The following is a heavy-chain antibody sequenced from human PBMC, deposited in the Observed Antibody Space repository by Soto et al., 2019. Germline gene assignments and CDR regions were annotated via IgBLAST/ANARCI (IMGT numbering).Heavy chain of an antibody. CDR2: ISWNSGSI. J-gene: IGHJ6*02. CDR1: GFTFDDYA. CDR3: AKDIFYDSSYGMDV. D-gene: IGHD3-22*01. V-gene: IGHV3-9*01. Sequence: GGSLRLSCAASGFTFDDYAMHWVRQAPGKGLEWVSGISWNSGSIGYADSVKGRFTISRDNAKNSLYLQMNSLRAEDTALYYCAKDIFYDSSYGMDVWGQGTTVTVSS.